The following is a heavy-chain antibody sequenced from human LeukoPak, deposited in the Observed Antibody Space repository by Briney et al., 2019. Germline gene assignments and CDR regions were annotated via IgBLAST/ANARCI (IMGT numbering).Heavy chain of an antibody. D-gene: IGHD3-9*01. CDR2: ISSSGSTI. CDR1: GFTFSDYY. Sequence: PGGSPRLSCAVSGFTFSDYYMSWIRQAPGKGLEWVSYISSSGSTIYYADSVKGRFTISRDNAKNSLYLQMNSLRAEDTAVYYCARGLTRYVDWLRLENWFDPWGQGTLVTVSS. J-gene: IGHJ5*02. V-gene: IGHV3-11*01. CDR3: ARGLTRYVDWLRLENWFDP.